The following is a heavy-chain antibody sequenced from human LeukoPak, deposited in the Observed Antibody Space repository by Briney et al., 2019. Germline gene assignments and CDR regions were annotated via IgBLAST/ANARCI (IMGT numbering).Heavy chain of an antibody. Sequence: PSETLSLTCTVSGGSISSSSYYWGWIRQPPGKGLEWIGSIYYSGSTYYNPSLKSRVTISVDTSKNQFSLKLSSVTAADTAVYYCAIPYYDYVWGSYRLFDIWGQGTMVTVSS. D-gene: IGHD3-16*02. CDR2: IYYSGST. J-gene: IGHJ3*02. V-gene: IGHV4-39*01. CDR1: GGSISSSSYY. CDR3: AIPYYDYVWGSYRLFDI.